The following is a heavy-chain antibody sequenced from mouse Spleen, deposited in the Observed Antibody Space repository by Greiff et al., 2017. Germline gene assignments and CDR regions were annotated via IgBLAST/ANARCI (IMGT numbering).Heavy chain of an antibody. CDR1: GFSLTSYG. D-gene: IGHD1-1*01. V-gene: IGHV2-6*02. CDR3: ARSSPTGDAMDY. Sequence: VKLMESGPGLVAPSQSLSITCTVSGFSLTSYGVHWVRQPPGKGLEWLVVIWSDGSTTYNSALKSRLSISKDNSKSQVFLKMNSLQTDDTAMYYCARSSPTGDAMDYWGQGTSVTVSS. CDR2: IWSDGST. J-gene: IGHJ4*01.